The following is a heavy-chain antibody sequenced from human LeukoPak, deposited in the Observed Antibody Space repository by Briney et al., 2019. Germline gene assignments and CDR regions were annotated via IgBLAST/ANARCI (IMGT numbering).Heavy chain of an antibody. D-gene: IGHD4-17*01. CDR1: GGSIRSSYYY. J-gene: IGHJ5*02. Sequence: SETLSLTCTVSGGSIRSSYYYWGWIRQPPGKGLEWIGSIYDSGSTYYNPSLKSRVTISVDTSKNQFSLKLNSVTAADTAVYYCARQLYGDFVNWFDPWGQGTLVTVSS. CDR2: IYDSGST. V-gene: IGHV4-39*01. CDR3: ARQLYGDFVNWFDP.